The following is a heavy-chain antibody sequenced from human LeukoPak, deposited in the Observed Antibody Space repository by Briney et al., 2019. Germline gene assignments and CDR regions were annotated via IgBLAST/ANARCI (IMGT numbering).Heavy chain of an antibody. CDR3: AKSMTLQWRGFFDL. D-gene: IGHD6-19*01. CDR1: GLTFSSHA. CDR2: ISQDGSDR. J-gene: IGHJ2*01. Sequence: PGRSLRLSCAASGLTFSSHAMHWVRQAPGKGLEWVAVISQDGSDRHYTDSVKGRFTISRDNSKNTLYLQKNSLRADDTAIYYCAKSMTLQWRGFFDLWGRGTHVTVSS. V-gene: IGHV3-30-3*02.